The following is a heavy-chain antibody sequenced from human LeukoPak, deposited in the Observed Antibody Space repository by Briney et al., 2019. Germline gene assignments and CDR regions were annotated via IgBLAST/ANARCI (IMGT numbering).Heavy chain of an antibody. Sequence: ASVKVSCKTSGYTFTGYYMHWVRQAPGQTLEWMGWINPNSGGTKYAQKFQGRVTMTRDTSSTTAYMELSSLRSDDTAMYYCARKTPIPCAGGSCTTPLDPWGQGTQVTVSS. V-gene: IGHV1-2*02. D-gene: IGHD2-15*01. J-gene: IGHJ5*02. CDR1: GYTFTGYY. CDR2: INPNSGGT. CDR3: ARKTPIPCAGGSCTTPLDP.